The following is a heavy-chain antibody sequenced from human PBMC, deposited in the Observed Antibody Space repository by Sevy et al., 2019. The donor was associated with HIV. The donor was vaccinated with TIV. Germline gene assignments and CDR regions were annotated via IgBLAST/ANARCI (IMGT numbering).Heavy chain of an antibody. V-gene: IGHV3-11*01. J-gene: IGHJ5*02. D-gene: IGHD3-3*01. Sequence: GGSLRLSCAASGFTFSDYYMSWIRQAPGKGLEWVSYISSSGSNINYADSVKGRFTISRDNAKNSLYLQMNSLRAEDTAVYYCARTSFGVNNWFDPWGQGTLVTVSS. CDR3: ARTSFGVNNWFDP. CDR1: GFTFSDYY. CDR2: ISSSGSNI.